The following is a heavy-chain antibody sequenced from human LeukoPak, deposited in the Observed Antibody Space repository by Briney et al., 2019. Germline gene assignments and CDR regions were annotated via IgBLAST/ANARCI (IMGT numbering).Heavy chain of an antibody. Sequence: PGGPLRLSCAASGFTFSGYWMGWVRQAPGKGLEWVANINEVGSETHSVDSVKGRFTISRDSARNSLYLQMNSLRAEDTAVYYCARRLGGSSQRDYWGQGTLVTVSS. V-gene: IGHV3-7*01. D-gene: IGHD1-26*01. J-gene: IGHJ4*02. CDR2: INEVGSET. CDR3: ARRLGGSSQRDY. CDR1: GFTFSGYW.